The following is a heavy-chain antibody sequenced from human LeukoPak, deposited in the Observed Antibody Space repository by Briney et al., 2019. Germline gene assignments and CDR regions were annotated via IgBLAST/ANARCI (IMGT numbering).Heavy chain of an antibody. J-gene: IGHJ5*02. CDR1: GGSISSGDYY. CDR2: IYYSGST. Sequence: PSQTLSLTCTVSGGSISSGDYYWSWIRQPPGKGLEWIGYIYYSGSTYYNPSLKSRVTISVDTSKNQFSLKLSSVTAADTAVYYCARDSWAEYCSSTSCFEDNWFDPWGQGTLVTVSS. CDR3: ARDSWAEYCSSTSCFEDNWFDP. D-gene: IGHD2-2*01. V-gene: IGHV4-30-4*01.